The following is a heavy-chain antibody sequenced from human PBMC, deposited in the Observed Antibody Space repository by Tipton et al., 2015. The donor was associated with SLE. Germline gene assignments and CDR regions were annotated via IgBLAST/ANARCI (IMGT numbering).Heavy chain of an antibody. CDR1: GGSISSGSYY. J-gene: IGHJ4*02. D-gene: IGHD1-1*01. CDR2: IYTSGST. Sequence: TLSLTCTVSGGSISSGSYYWSWIRQPAGKGLEWIGHIYTSGSTNYNPSLKSRVTISVGTSKNQFSLKLSSVTAADTAVYYCARASRGWNHDYWGQGTLVTVSS. V-gene: IGHV4-61*09. CDR3: ARASRGWNHDY.